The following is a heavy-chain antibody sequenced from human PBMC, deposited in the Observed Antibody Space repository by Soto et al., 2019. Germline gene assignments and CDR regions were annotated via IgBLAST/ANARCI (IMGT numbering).Heavy chain of an antibody. CDR1: GGSISSYY. Sequence: SETLSLTCTVSGGSISSYYWSWIRQPPGKGLEWIGYIYYSGSTNYNPSLKSRVTISVDTSKNQFSPKLSSVTAADTAVYYCARVGYDFWSGYYYYGMDVWGQGTTVTVSS. CDR3: ARVGYDFWSGYYYYGMDV. J-gene: IGHJ6*02. V-gene: IGHV4-59*01. D-gene: IGHD3-3*01. CDR2: IYYSGST.